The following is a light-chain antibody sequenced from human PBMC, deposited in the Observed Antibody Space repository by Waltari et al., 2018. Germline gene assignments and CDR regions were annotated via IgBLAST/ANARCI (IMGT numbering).Light chain of an antibody. Sequence: EIVMTQSPATLSVSPGERVTLSCRASQSVRSYVAWSQQQPGLAPRLLVYGATTRATGIPAKFSGSGSGTEFTLTISSLESEDSAVYFCQQYNNWPPEFGQGTRLEIQ. CDR2: GAT. CDR1: QSVRSY. V-gene: IGKV3-15*01. CDR3: QQYNNWPPE. J-gene: IGKJ5*01.